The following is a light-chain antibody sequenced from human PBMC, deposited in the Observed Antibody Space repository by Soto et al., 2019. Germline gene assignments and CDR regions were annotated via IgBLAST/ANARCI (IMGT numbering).Light chain of an antibody. CDR2: DVS. Sequence: QSALTQPRSVSGSPGQSVTISCTGTSSDVGGYNYVSWYPQHPGKAPKLMTYDVSKRPSGVPDRFSGSKSGNTASLTISGLQAEDEADYYCCSYVGSISVIFGGGTKLTVL. V-gene: IGLV2-11*01. CDR1: SSDVGGYNY. J-gene: IGLJ2*01. CDR3: CSYVGSISVI.